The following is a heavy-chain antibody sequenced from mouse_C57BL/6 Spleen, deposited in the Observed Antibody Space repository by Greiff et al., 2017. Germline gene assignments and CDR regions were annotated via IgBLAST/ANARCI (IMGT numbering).Heavy chain of an antibody. D-gene: IGHD1-1*01. CDR2: IYPGSGST. V-gene: IGHV1-55*01. CDR1: GYTFTSYW. Sequence: QVQLQQSGAELVKPGASVKMSCKASGYTFTSYWITWVKQRPGQGLEWIGDIYPGSGSTNYNEKFKSKATLTVDTSSSTAYMQLSSLTSEDSAVYYCARGGYYGSSEGVFAYWGQGTLVTVSA. J-gene: IGHJ3*01. CDR3: ARGGYYGSSEGVFAY.